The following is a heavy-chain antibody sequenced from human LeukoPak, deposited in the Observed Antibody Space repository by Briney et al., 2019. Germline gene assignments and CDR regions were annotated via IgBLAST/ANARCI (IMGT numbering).Heavy chain of an antibody. CDR2: IYYSGRA. V-gene: IGHV4-59*01. J-gene: IGHJ5*02. CDR3: ARGKIAAAGNWFDP. Sequence: ASETLSLTCTVSGGSISSYYWSWIRQPPGKGLEWIGYIYYSGRAKYNPSLKSRVTISVDTSKQRFSLKLSSVTAADTAVYYCARGKIAAAGNWFDPWGQGTLVTVSS. CDR1: GGSISSYY. D-gene: IGHD6-13*01.